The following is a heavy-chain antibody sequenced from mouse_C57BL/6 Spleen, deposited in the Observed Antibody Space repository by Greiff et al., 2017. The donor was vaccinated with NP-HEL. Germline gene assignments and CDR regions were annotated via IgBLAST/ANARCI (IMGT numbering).Heavy chain of an antibody. CDR1: GFSLTSYG. CDR2: IWSGGST. V-gene: IGHV2-2*01. D-gene: IGHD4-1*01. J-gene: IGHJ2*01. CDR3: ARMGNWDGNYFDY. Sequence: QVTLKESGPGLVQPSQSLSITCTVSGFSLTSYGVHWVRQSPGKGLEWLGVIWSGGSTDYNAAFISRLSISKDNSKSQVFFKMNSLQADDTAIYYCARMGNWDGNYFDYWGQGTTLTVSS.